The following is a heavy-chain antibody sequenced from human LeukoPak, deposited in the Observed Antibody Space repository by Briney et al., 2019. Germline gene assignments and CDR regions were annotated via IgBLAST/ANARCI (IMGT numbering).Heavy chain of an antibody. CDR2: MWVWNDGSNE. V-gene: IGHV3-33*01. Sequence: GGSLRLSCTASGFTFSNYGMHWVRQAPGKGLEWVAVMWVWNDGSNEYYADSVKGRFTIARDNSKNTLYLQMVSLRAEDTADYYCARDRFPHDDAHYGMDVWGQGTTVTVSS. CDR3: ARDRFPHDDAHYGMDV. J-gene: IGHJ6*02. D-gene: IGHD3-16*01. CDR1: GFTFSNYG.